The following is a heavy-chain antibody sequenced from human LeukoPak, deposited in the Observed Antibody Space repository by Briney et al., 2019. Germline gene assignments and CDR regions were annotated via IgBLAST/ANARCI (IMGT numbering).Heavy chain of an antibody. V-gene: IGHV4-39*07. Sequence: SETLSLTCSVSGGSISSNSYYWDWIRQPPGKGLEWIGSIYYSGSTYYNPSLKSGVTISVDTSKNQFSLKLSSVTAADTAVYYCARGSDQWLADYWGQGTLVTVSS. D-gene: IGHD6-19*01. CDR2: IYYSGST. CDR1: GGSISSNSYY. J-gene: IGHJ4*02. CDR3: ARGSDQWLADY.